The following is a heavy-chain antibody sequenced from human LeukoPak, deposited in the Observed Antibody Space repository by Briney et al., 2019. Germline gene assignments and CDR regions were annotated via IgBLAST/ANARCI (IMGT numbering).Heavy chain of an antibody. CDR2: ISYNSDTI. Sequence: GGSLRLSCVASGFTFDDYAIHWVRQAPGKGLEWVAGISYNSDTIRYADSVKGRFTISRDNAKKSLYLQMNSLRAEDTALYYCAKDKGQWLSLYYFDNWGQGTLVTVSS. J-gene: IGHJ4*02. CDR3: AKDKGQWLSLYYFDN. D-gene: IGHD6-19*01. CDR1: GFTFDDYA. V-gene: IGHV3-9*01.